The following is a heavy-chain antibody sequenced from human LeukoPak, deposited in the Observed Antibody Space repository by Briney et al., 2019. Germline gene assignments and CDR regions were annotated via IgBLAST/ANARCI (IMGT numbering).Heavy chain of an antibody. Sequence: ASETLSLTCAVYGGSFSGYYWSWIRRPAGKGLEWIGRIYTSGSTNYNPSLKSRVTMSVDTSKNQFSLKLSSVTAADTAVYYCARLRTSIFGVARYYFDYWGQGTLVTVSS. V-gene: IGHV4-59*10. D-gene: IGHD3-3*01. J-gene: IGHJ4*02. CDR1: GGSFSGYY. CDR2: IYTSGST. CDR3: ARLRTSIFGVARYYFDY.